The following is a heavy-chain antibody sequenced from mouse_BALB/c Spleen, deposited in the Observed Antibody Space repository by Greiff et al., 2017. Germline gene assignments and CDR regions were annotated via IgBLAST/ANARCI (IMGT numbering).Heavy chain of an antibody. J-gene: IGHJ4*01. V-gene: IGHV5-6-5*01. D-gene: IGHD2-4*01. Sequence: EVHLVESGGGLVKPGGSLKLSCAASGFTFSSYAMSWVRQTPEKRLEWVASISSGGSTYYPDSVKGRFTISRDNARNILYLQMSSLRSEDTAMYYCARAGAIYYDYDDYAMDYWGQGTSVTVSS. CDR2: ISSGGST. CDR3: ARAGAIYYDYDDYAMDY. CDR1: GFTFSSYA.